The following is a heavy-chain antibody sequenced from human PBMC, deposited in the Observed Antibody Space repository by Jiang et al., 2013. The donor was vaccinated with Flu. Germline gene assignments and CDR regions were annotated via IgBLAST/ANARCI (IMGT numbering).Heavy chain of an antibody. Sequence: SGAEVKKPGASVKVSCKASGYTFTSYGISWVRQAPGQGLEWMGWISAYNGNTNYAQKLQGRVTMTTDTSTSTAYMELRSLRSDDTAVYYCARAVLRYFDWLSPYDYWGQGTLVTVSS. CDR2: ISAYNGNT. J-gene: IGHJ4*02. CDR1: GYTFTSYG. D-gene: IGHD3-9*01. CDR3: ARAVLRYFDWLSPYDY. V-gene: IGHV1-18*01.